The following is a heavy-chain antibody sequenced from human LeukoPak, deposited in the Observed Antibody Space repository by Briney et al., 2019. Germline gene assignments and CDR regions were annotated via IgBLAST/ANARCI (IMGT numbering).Heavy chain of an antibody. CDR1: GGSFSGYY. Sequence: SETLSLTCAVYGGSFSGYYWSWIRQPLGKGLEWIGEINHSGSTNYNPSLKSRVTISVDTSKNQFSLKLSSVTAADTAVYYCARSYRYSYHFDYWGQGTLVTVSS. V-gene: IGHV4-34*01. D-gene: IGHD5-24*01. CDR3: ARSYRYSYHFDY. J-gene: IGHJ4*02. CDR2: INHSGST.